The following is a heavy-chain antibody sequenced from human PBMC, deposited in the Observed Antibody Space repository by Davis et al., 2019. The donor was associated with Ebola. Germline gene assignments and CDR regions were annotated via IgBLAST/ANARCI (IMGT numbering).Heavy chain of an antibody. J-gene: IGHJ4*02. CDR1: GGSISDYY. Sequence: SETLSLTCTVSGGSISDYYWSWIRQSPGKGLEWIGYIYYSGSTNYNPSLKSRVTISVDTSKNQFSLKLSSVTAADTAVYYCARMQQLKFDYWGQGTLVTVSS. V-gene: IGHV4-59*01. D-gene: IGHD6-13*01. CDR3: ARMQQLKFDY. CDR2: IYYSGST.